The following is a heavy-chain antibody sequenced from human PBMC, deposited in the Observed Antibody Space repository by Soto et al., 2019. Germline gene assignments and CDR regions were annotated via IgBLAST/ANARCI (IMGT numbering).Heavy chain of an antibody. Sequence: EVQLLESGGGLVQPGGSLRLSCAASGFTFSSYAMSWVRQAPGKGLEWVSAISGSGGSTYYADSVKGRFTISRDNSKNTLYLQMNSLRAEDTAVYYCHSITMVRGVIVDYWGQGPLVTVSS. CDR2: ISGSGGST. V-gene: IGHV3-23*01. CDR3: HSITMVRGVIVDY. D-gene: IGHD3-10*01. CDR1: GFTFSSYA. J-gene: IGHJ4*02.